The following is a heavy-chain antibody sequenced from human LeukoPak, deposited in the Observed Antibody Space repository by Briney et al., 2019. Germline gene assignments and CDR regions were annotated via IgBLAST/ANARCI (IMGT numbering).Heavy chain of an antibody. CDR1: GYTFTTYY. D-gene: IGHD1-7*01. J-gene: IGHJ4*02. CDR2: INPSGGST. V-gene: IGHV1-46*01. CDR3: ARDGNYLTTDY. Sequence: GASVKVSCKASGYTFTTYYIHWVRQAPGQGFEWMGIINPSGGSTTYAQKFQGRVSMTRDMSTSTIYMEMSSLRSDGTAVFYCARDGNYLTTDYWGQGTLVTVSS.